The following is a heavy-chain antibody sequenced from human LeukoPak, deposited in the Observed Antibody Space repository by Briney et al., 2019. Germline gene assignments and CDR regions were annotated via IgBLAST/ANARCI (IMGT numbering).Heavy chain of an antibody. CDR3: ARGVSGALSGLHGMDV. CDR2: IHSDGSET. Sequence: GGSLRLSCAASGYTFSSYCMTWVRQAPGQGLVWVSRIHSDGSETNYADAVTGRFTISRDNAKNTLYVQMNSLRVEDTGLYYCARGVSGALSGLHGMDVWGQGTTVTVSS. V-gene: IGHV3-74*01. J-gene: IGHJ6*02. CDR1: GYTFSSYC. D-gene: IGHD1-26*01.